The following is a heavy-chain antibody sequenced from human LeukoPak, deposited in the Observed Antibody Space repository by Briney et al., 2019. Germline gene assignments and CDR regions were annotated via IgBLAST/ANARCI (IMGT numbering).Heavy chain of an antibody. V-gene: IGHV4-34*01. CDR3: ARRSLGVGATTP. CDR2: INHSGST. D-gene: IGHD1-26*01. J-gene: IGHJ5*02. CDR1: GGSFSGYY. Sequence: SETLSLTCAVYGGSFSGYYWSWIRQPPGKGLEWIGEINHSGSTNYNPSLKSRVTISVDTSKNQFSLKLSSVTAADTAVYYCARRSLGVGATTPWGQGTLVTVSS.